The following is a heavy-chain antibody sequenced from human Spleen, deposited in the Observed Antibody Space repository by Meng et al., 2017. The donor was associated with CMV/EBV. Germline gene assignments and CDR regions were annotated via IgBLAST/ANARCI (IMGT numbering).Heavy chain of an antibody. D-gene: IGHD2-2*01. CDR2: NHHSRSP. CDR1: GPSTSRGIW. Sequence: QGPVSGPVQSHPLAPLSPHSFAAGPSTSRGIWWSGVRPPPGKGLECIGDNHHSRSPHHTPSHNSGVTISEDKTKHQFSLQPSSVTAADTAMYYCARGGGCSSSSCDLDYWGQGTLVTVSS. V-gene: IGHV4/OR15-8*01. J-gene: IGHJ4*02. CDR3: ARGGGCSSSSCDLDY.